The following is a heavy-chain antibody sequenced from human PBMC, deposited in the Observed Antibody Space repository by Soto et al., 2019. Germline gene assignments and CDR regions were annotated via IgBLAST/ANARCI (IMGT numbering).Heavy chain of an antibody. Sequence: QVQLVESGGGVVQPGRSLRLSCTASGFTFSSYGMHWVRQAPGKGLEWVAVISNDGSNEYYADSVKGRFTIARDNSKKTLYLQMNCLRAEDTAVYYCAKDPDSSGYNWHFDLWGRGTLVTVSS. CDR3: AKDPDSSGYNWHFDL. D-gene: IGHD3-22*01. CDR2: ISNDGSNE. V-gene: IGHV3-30*18. J-gene: IGHJ2*01. CDR1: GFTFSSYG.